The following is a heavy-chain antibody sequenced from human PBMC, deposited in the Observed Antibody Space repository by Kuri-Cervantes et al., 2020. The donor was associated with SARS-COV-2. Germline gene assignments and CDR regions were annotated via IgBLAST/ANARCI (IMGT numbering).Heavy chain of an antibody. CDR1: GFTFDDYA. CDR2: ISGDGGST. J-gene: IGHJ1*01. Sequence: LSLTCAASGFTFDDYAMHWVRQAPGKGLEWVSLISGDGGSTYYADSVKGRFTISRDNSKNTVSLQMNSLRDDDTAVYYCVRDRAGFSSHWTCLQNWGQGTPVTVSS. V-gene: IGHV3-43*02. D-gene: IGHD2-2*01. CDR3: VRDRAGFSSHWTCLQN.